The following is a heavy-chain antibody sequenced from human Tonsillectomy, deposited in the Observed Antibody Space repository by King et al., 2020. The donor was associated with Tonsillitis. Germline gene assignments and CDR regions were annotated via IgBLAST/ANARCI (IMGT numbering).Heavy chain of an antibody. J-gene: IGHJ4*02. CDR2: IRSKANSYAT. D-gene: IGHD4-17*01. Sequence: EVQLVESGGGLVQPGGSLKLSCAASGFTFRGSAMHWVRQASGKGLEWVGRIRSKANSYATAYGASVKGRFTISRDDSKNTMYLQMNSLKTEDTAVYYWTRFAAPEYGDYGDYWGQGTLVTVSS. CDR1: GFTFRGSA. V-gene: IGHV3-73*02. CDR3: TRFAAPEYGDYGDY.